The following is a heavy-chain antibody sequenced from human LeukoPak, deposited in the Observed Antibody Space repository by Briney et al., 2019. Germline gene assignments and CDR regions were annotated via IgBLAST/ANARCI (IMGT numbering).Heavy chain of an antibody. V-gene: IGHV4-30-2*01. J-gene: IGHJ3*02. CDR2: IYHSGST. Sequence: SETLSLTCAVSGGSISSGGYSWSWIRQPPGKGLEWIGEIYHSGSTNYNPSLKSRVTISVDKSKNQFSLKLSSVTAADTAVYYCARLPVENHAFDIWGQGTMVTVSS. CDR3: ARLPVENHAFDI. CDR1: GGSISSGGYS.